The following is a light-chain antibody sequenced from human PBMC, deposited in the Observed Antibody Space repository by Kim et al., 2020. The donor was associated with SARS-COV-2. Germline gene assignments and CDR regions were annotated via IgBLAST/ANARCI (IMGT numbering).Light chain of an antibody. CDR1: SSDVGGDNY. CDR2: GVS. J-gene: IGLJ1*01. CDR3: SSYAGSNYV. V-gene: IGLV2-8*01. Sequence: QSALTQPPSASGSPGQSVTISCTGTSSDVGGDNYVHWYQQHPGKAPKLMIYGVSKRPSGVPDRFSGSKSGNTASLTVSGLQAEDEADYYCSSYAGSNYVFGTGTKLTVL.